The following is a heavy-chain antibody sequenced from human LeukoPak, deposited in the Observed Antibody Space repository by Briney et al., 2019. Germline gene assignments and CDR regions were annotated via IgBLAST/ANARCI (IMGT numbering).Heavy chain of an antibody. CDR2: IYTSGST. D-gene: IGHD2-2*02. V-gene: IGHV4-61*02. J-gene: IGHJ3*02. CDR1: GGSISSGSYY. Sequence: PSETLSLTCTASGGSISSGSYYWSWIRQPAGKGLEWIGRIYTSGSTNYNPSLKSRVTISVDTSKNQFSLKLSSVTAADTAVYYCARRYCSSTSCYKGNAFDIWGQGTMVTVSS. CDR3: ARRYCSSTSCYKGNAFDI.